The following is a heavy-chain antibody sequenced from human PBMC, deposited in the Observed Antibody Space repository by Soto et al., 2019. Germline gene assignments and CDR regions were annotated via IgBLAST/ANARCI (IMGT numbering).Heavy chain of an antibody. CDR3: ASRDMTIFNWFDP. D-gene: IGHD4-17*01. CDR2: IYYSGST. CDR1: GGSISSSSYY. V-gene: IGHV4-39*01. Sequence: QLQLQESGPGLVKPSETLSLTCTVSGGSISSSSYYWGWIRQPPGKGLEWIGSIYYSGSTYYNPSLKSRVTISVDTSKNQFSLKLSSVTAADTAVYYCASRDMTIFNWFDPWGQGTLVTVSS. J-gene: IGHJ5*02.